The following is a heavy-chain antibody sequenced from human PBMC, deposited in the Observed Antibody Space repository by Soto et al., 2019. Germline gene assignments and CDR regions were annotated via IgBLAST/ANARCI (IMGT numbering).Heavy chain of an antibody. Sequence: GASVKVSCKAYGYTFTDYFIHWVRQAPGQGLEWMGLVKSSGGGTVYAQDFQGRITMTRDTSTSTAYMELRSLRSGDTAVYYCARKGKIVATKYYYYGMDVWGQGTTVTVSS. V-gene: IGHV1-46*01. CDR2: VKSSGGGT. J-gene: IGHJ6*02. D-gene: IGHD5-12*01. CDR3: ARKGKIVATKYYYYGMDV. CDR1: GYTFTDYF.